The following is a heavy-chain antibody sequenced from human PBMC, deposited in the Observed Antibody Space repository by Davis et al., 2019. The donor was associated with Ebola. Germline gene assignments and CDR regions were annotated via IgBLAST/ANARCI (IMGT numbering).Heavy chain of an antibody. CDR1: GYTFTGYY. J-gene: IGHJ6*02. CDR2: INPNSGGT. D-gene: IGHD3-22*01. CDR3: AREVVTYNYYYGMDV. Sequence: AASVKVSCKASGYTFTGYYMHWVRQAPGQGLEWMGWINPNSGGTNYAQKFQGWVTMTRDTSISTAYMELSRLRSDDTAVYYCAREVVTYNYYYGMDVWGQGTTVTVSS. V-gene: IGHV1-2*04.